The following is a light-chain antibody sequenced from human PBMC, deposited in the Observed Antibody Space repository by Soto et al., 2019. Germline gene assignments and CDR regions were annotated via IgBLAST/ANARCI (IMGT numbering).Light chain of an antibody. CDR3: AAWDDSVSGEL. CDR2: SNN. V-gene: IGLV1-47*01. CDR1: SSNIGSNF. Sequence: QAVVTQPPSASGTPGQRVTISCSGSSSNIGSNFVNWYQQLPGTTPRLLIYSNNQQPAGVPDRFSGSKSGPSASLAISGLRSEDEGHYYCAAWDDSVSGELFGGGTKLTVL. J-gene: IGLJ2*01.